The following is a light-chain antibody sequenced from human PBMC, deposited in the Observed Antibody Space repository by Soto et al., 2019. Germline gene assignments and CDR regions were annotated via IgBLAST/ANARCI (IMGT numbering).Light chain of an antibody. CDR3: SSYTSSNTLVV. V-gene: IGLV1-47*02. Sequence: QSVLTQPPSASGTPGQRVTISCSGGSSNLAINHVYWYQQLPGTAPKLVIFSNNQRPSGVPDRFSGSKSGASGTLAISGLRSEDEADYYCSSYTSSNTLVVFGTGTKVTVL. J-gene: IGLJ1*01. CDR2: SNN. CDR1: SSNLAINH.